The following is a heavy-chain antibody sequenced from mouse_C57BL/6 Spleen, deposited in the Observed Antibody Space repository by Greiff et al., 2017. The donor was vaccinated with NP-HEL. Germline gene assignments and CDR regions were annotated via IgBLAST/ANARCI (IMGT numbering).Heavy chain of an antibody. CDR3: TRGVYYGSSSAY. J-gene: IGHJ3*01. CDR1: GYTFTDYE. V-gene: IGHV1-15*01. D-gene: IGHD1-1*01. Sequence: QVQLKESGAELVRPGASVTLSCKASGYTFTDYEMHWVKQTPVHGLEWIGAIDPETGGTAYNQKFKGKAILTADKSSSTAYMELRSLTSEDSAVYYCTRGVYYGSSSAYWGQGTLVTVSA. CDR2: IDPETGGT.